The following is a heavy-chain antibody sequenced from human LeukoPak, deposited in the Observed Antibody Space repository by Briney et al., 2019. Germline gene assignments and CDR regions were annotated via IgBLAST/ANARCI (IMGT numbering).Heavy chain of an antibody. CDR1: GGSFNDYY. Sequence: PSETLSLTCAVYGGSFNDYYWSWIRQPPGKGLEWIGDINHSGSTNYNPSLKSRITVSVDTSKNQFSLKLSSVTAADTAVYYCARRRLWFGELPIDYWGQGTLVTVSS. V-gene: IGHV4-34*01. CDR2: INHSGST. CDR3: ARRRLWFGELPIDY. D-gene: IGHD3-10*01. J-gene: IGHJ4*02.